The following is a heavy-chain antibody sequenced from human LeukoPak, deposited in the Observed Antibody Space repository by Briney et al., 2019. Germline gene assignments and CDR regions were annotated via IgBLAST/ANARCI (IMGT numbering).Heavy chain of an antibody. V-gene: IGHV3-48*01. CDR1: GFTFSSYS. J-gene: IGHJ4*02. Sequence: GGSLRLSCAASGFTFSSYSMNWVRQAPGKGLEWVSYISSSSSTIYYADFVKGRFTISRDNAKNSLYLQMNSLRAEDTAVYYCARVLHKRNYDSSDYYGYWGQGILVTVSS. CDR2: ISSSSSTI. D-gene: IGHD3-22*01. CDR3: ARVLHKRNYDSSDYYGY.